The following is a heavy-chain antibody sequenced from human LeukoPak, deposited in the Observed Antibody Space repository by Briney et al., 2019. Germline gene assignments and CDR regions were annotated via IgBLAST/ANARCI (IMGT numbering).Heavy chain of an antibody. J-gene: IGHJ6*03. CDR2: MNPNSGNT. CDR3: AKRSRKRWLPPWEDYCYYYYMDV. D-gene: IGHD5-24*01. V-gene: IGHV1-8*03. Sequence: ASVKVSCKASGYTFTGYDINWVRQATGQGLEWMGWMNPNSGNTGYAQKFQGRVTITRNTSISTAYMELSSLRSEDTAVYYCAKRSRKRWLPPWEDYCYYYYMDVWGKGTTVTVSS. CDR1: GYTFTGYD.